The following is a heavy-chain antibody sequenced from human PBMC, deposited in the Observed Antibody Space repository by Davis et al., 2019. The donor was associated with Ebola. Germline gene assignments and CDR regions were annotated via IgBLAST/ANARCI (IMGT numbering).Heavy chain of an antibody. J-gene: IGHJ4*02. D-gene: IGHD3-22*01. CDR2: IYYSGST. Sequence: MPSETLSLTCAVYGGSFSSYYWGWIRQPPGKGLEWIGSIYYSGSTYYNPSLKSRVTISVDTSKNQFSLKLSSVTAADTAVYYCARHLAGFYYYDSSGYNLRGYYFDYWGQGTLVTVSS. CDR1: GGSFSSYY. V-gene: IGHV4-39*01. CDR3: ARHLAGFYYYDSSGYNLRGYYFDY.